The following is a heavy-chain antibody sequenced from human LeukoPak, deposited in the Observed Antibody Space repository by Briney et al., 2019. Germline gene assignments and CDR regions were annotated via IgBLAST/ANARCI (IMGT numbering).Heavy chain of an antibody. CDR3: ARGQAVAGPFDY. J-gene: IGHJ4*02. CDR1: GGYISSYY. D-gene: IGHD6-19*01. V-gene: IGHV4-4*07. CDR2: IYTSGST. Sequence: SETLSLTCTVSGGYISSYYWSWIRQPAEKGPEWIGRIYTSGSTNYNPSLKSRVTISVDKSKNQFSLKLSSVTAADTAVYYCARGQAVAGPFDYWGQGTLVTVSS.